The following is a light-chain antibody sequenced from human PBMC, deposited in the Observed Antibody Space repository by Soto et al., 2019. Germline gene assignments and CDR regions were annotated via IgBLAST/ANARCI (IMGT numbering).Light chain of an antibody. J-gene: IGKJ2*01. CDR3: QQYNKWPPYT. CDR1: QSVSSN. CDR2: GAS. V-gene: IGKV3-15*01. Sequence: EIVMTQSPANLSVSPGERATLSCRASQSVSSNLAWDQQKPGQGPRLLIYGASTRATSIPASFSASGSGTEFTLTINSLQSEDFAVYYCQQYNKWPPYTFGQGTKLQIK.